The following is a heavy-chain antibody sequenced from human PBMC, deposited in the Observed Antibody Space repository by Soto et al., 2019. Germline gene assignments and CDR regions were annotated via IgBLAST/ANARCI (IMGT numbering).Heavy chain of an antibody. CDR1: GYTFTRHG. V-gene: IGHV1-18*01. CDR3: ARDHSEWLVHCGY. D-gene: IGHD6-19*01. Sequence: ASVKVSCKASGYTFTRHGISWVRQAPGQGLEWMGWISAYNDNTNYAQKLQGRVTMTTDTSTSTAYMELRSLRSDDTAVYFCARDHSEWLVHCGYCGQGTLVTVSS. CDR2: ISAYNDNT. J-gene: IGHJ4*02.